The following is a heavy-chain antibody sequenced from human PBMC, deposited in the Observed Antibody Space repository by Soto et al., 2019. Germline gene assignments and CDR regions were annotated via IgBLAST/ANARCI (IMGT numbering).Heavy chain of an antibody. J-gene: IGHJ4*02. D-gene: IGHD3-22*01. Sequence: GGSLRLSCASSVSIFRNFGMHCVRHSPGKCLEWVTFISHDGSREYYADSVKGRFTVSRDNAKNALYLQMNSLRPEDTGLYFCAKVVALEVEGIECLGQGSQVKVSP. CDR2: ISHDGSRE. CDR3: AKVVALEVEGIEC. CDR1: VSIFRNFG. V-gene: IGHV3-30*18.